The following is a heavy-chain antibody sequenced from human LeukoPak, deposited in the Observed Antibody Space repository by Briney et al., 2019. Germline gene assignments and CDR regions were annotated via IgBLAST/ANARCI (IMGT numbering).Heavy chain of an antibody. V-gene: IGHV1-2*06. CDR3: ARGGYSSSWTTFDP. D-gene: IGHD6-13*01. CDR1: GYTFIGYH. Sequence: ASVKVSCKASGYTFIGYHMHWVRQAPGQGLEWMGRINPNSGVTNYAQKFQGGVTMTRDTSISTAYMELSRLRSDDTAVYYCARGGYSSSWTTFDPWGQGTLVTVPS. J-gene: IGHJ5*02. CDR2: INPNSGVT.